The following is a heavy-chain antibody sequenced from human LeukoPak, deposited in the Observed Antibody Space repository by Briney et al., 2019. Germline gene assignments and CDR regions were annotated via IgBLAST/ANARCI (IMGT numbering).Heavy chain of an antibody. V-gene: IGHV3-30*18. CDR3: AKAEGGYYYYGMDV. J-gene: IGHJ6*02. CDR2: ISYDGSNK. Sequence: GGSLRLSCAASGFTFSSYGMHWVRQALGKGLEWVAVISYDGSNKYYADSVQGRFTISRDNSKNTLYLQMNSLRAEDTAVYYCAKAEGGYYYYGMDVWGQGTTVTVSS. CDR1: GFTFSSYG. D-gene: IGHD1-14*01.